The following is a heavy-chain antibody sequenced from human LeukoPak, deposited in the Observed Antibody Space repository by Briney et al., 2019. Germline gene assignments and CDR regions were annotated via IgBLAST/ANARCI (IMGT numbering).Heavy chain of an antibody. CDR1: GYTFTGYY. Sequence: GASVTVSCKASGYTFTGYYMHWVRQAPGRGLEWMGWINPNSGGTNYAQKLQGRVTITTDTSTSTAYMELRSLRSDDTAVYYCARVPSFSSSWGGYYYYYMDVWGKGTTVTVSS. CDR3: ARVPSFSSSWGGYYYYYMDV. V-gene: IGHV1-2*02. J-gene: IGHJ6*03. CDR2: INPNSGGT. D-gene: IGHD6-13*01.